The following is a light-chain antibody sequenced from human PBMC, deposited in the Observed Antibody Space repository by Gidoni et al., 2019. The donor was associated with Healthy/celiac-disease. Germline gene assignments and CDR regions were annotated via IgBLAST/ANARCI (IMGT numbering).Light chain of an antibody. CDR3: QQRSNWPTT. CDR1: QSVCSS. V-gene: IGKV3-11*01. CDR2: DAY. J-gene: IGKJ2*01. Sequence: EIVLTQSPATLSLSPGERATLSCRASQSVCSSLACYQQKPGQAPRLLIDDAYNGATGIPARCSGSGSGTDFTLTISSLEPEDFAVYYGQQRSNWPTTFGQGTKLEIK.